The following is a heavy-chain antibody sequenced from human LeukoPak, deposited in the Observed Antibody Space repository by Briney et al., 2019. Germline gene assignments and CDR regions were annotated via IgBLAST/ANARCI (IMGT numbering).Heavy chain of an antibody. CDR1: GYILTDYY. CDR2: IIPILGIA. Sequence: ASVKVSCKASGYILTDYYMHWVRQAPGQGLEWMGRIIPILGIANYAQKFQGRVTITADKSTSTAYMELSSLRSEDTAVYYCATAWSVDPYYYGSGSYYTDWGQGTLVTVSS. CDR3: ATAWSVDPYYYGSGSYYTD. D-gene: IGHD3-10*01. J-gene: IGHJ4*02. V-gene: IGHV1-69*02.